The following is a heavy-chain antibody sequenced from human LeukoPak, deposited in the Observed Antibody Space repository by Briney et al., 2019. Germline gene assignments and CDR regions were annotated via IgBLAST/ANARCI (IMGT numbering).Heavy chain of an antibody. CDR3: ARATTLSYYYYYMDV. CDR2: ISSSGSTI. CDR1: GFTFSDYY. V-gene: IGHV3-11*04. Sequence: GGSLRLSCAASGFTFSDYYMSWIRQAPGKGLEWVSYISSSGSTIYYADSVKGRFTISRDNAKNSLYLQMNSLRAEDTAVYYCARATTLSYYYYYMDVWGKGTTVTVSS. D-gene: IGHD4-17*01. J-gene: IGHJ6*03.